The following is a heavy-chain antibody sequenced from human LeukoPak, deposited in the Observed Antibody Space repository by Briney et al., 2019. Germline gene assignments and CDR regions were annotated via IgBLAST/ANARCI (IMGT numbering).Heavy chain of an antibody. CDR1: GFTFDDYA. V-gene: IGHV3-9*03. J-gene: IGHJ3*02. D-gene: IGHD2-2*01. CDR2: ISWNSGSI. CDR3: AKGYCSSTSCYPNAFDI. Sequence: PGRSLRLSCAASGFTFDDYAMHWVRHAPGKGLEWVSGISWNSGSIGYADSVKGRFTISRDNAKNSLYPQMNSLRAEDMALYYCAKGYCSSTSCYPNAFDIWGQGTMVTVSS.